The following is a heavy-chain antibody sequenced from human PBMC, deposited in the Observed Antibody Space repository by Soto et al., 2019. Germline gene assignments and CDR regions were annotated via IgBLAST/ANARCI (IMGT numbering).Heavy chain of an antibody. V-gene: IGHV4-31*03. CDR2: IHYSGSP. J-gene: IGHJ2*01. CDR1: GGSISSGGYY. CDR3: ARGRYSSGSHNRYL. D-gene: IGHD6-25*01. Sequence: QVQLQEAGPGLVKPSQTLSLPCTVSGGSISSGGYYWSWIRQHPGKGLEWIGYIHYSGSPYYSPSPKRRVTISVDTSKNQFSLKLSSVTAAATAVYYCARGRYSSGSHNRYLWGRGTLVTVSA.